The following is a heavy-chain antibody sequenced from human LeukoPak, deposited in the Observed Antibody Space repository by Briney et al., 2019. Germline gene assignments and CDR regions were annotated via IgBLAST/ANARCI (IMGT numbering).Heavy chain of an antibody. CDR3: ASTRAINEGDIDY. CDR1: GGSISSGDYY. J-gene: IGHJ4*02. Sequence: SETLSLTCTVSGGSISSGDYYWSWIRQPPGKGLEWIGYIYYSGSTYYNPSLKSRVTISVDTSKNQFSLKLSSVTAADTAVYYCASTRAINEGDIDYWGQGTLVTVSS. D-gene: IGHD2-21*01. V-gene: IGHV4-30-4*01. CDR2: IYYSGST.